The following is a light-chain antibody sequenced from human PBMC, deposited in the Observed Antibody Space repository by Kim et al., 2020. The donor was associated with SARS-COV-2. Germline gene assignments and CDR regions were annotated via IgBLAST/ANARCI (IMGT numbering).Light chain of an antibody. J-gene: IGKJ5*01. CDR3: QQYYSYPIT. V-gene: IGKV1-8*01. CDR1: QDIRSY. CDR2: GAS. Sequence: PTRDRFTITCRASQDIRSYLAWYQLRPGKAPELLIHGASTLQSGVPSRFSGSGSGTDFSLTISSLQSEDFATYYCQQYYSYPITFGQGTRLEIK.